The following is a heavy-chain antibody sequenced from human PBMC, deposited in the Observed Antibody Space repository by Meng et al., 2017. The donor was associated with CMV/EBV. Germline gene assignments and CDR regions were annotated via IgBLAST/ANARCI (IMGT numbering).Heavy chain of an antibody. Sequence: ASVKVSCKASGYTFTSYGISWVRQAPGQGLEWMGWISAYNGNTNYAQKLQRRVTMTTDTSTSTAYMELRSLRSDDTAVYYCARDLARGVLWFGDTWFDHWGQGTLVTVSS. J-gene: IGHJ5*02. CDR3: ARDLARGVLWFGDTWFDH. V-gene: IGHV1-18*01. CDR2: ISAYNGNT. D-gene: IGHD3-10*01. CDR1: GYTFTSYG.